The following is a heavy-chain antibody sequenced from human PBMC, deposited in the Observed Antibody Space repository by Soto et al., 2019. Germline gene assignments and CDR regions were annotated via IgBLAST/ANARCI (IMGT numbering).Heavy chain of an antibody. CDR2: IYHSGST. J-gene: IGHJ5*02. Sequence: SETLSLTCAVSGYSISSGYYWGWIRQPPGKGLEWIGSIYHSGSTYYNPSLKSRVTISVDTSKNQFSLKLSSVTAADTAVYYCARDLYSSSSEWFDPWGQGTLVTV. CDR1: GYSISSGYY. CDR3: ARDLYSSSSEWFDP. V-gene: IGHV4-38-2*02. D-gene: IGHD6-6*01.